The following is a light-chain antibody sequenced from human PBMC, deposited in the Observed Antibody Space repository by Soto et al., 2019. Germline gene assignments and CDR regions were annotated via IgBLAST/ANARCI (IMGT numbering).Light chain of an antibody. CDR2: TAS. CDR3: QQSFNILMT. V-gene: IGKV1-39*01. Sequence: DIQMTQSPSSLSASVGDRVTITCRASQSISGYLNWYQQKPGKAPRLLIYTASSLRNGVPSRFSGSGSGTDFTLTISSLQSDDSATYYCQQSFNILMTFGQGTRVEIK. J-gene: IGKJ1*01. CDR1: QSISGY.